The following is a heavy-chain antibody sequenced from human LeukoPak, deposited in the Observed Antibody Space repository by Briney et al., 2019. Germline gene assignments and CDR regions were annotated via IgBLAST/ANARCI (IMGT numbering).Heavy chain of an antibody. CDR3: ARAYYYDSSGSGY. Sequence: GGSLRLSCAASGLTFSDYYMSWIRQAPGKGLAWVSYISSSGSTIYYADSVKGRFTISRDNAKNSLYLQMNSLRAEDMAVYYCARAYYYDSSGSGYWGQGTLVTVSS. V-gene: IGHV3-11*01. CDR2: ISSSGSTI. CDR1: GLTFSDYY. J-gene: IGHJ4*02. D-gene: IGHD3-22*01.